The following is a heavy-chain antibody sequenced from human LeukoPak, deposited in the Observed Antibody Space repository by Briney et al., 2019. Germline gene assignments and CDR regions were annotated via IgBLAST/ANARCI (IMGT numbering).Heavy chain of an antibody. Sequence: GGSLRLSCVVSGFTSTNFSMSCVSHAPGKVLEWVAYIIHEGNEKYYMDSVKGRFTISRDKAKNSLYLQMNSLRAEDTAVYYCARDHGVVAATKDAFDIWGQGTMVTVSS. V-gene: IGHV3-7*01. CDR3: ARDHGVVAATKDAFDI. J-gene: IGHJ3*02. CDR1: GFTSTNFS. D-gene: IGHD2-15*01. CDR2: IIHEGNEK.